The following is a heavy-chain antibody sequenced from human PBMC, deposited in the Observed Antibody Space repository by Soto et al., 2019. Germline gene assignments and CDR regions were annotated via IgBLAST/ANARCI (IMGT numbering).Heavy chain of an antibody. V-gene: IGHV1-24*01. D-gene: IGHD3-3*01. CDR1: GYTLTELS. CDR3: ATEAGITIFGVANPFDY. J-gene: IGHJ4*02. Sequence: ASVKVSCKVSGYTLTELSMHWVRQAPGKGLEWMGGFDPEDGETIYAQKFQGRVTMTEDTSTDTAYMELSSLRSEDTAVYYCATEAGITIFGVANPFDYWGQGTLVTVSS. CDR2: FDPEDGET.